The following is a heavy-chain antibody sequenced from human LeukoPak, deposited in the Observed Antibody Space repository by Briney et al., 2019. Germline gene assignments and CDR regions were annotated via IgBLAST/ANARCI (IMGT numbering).Heavy chain of an antibody. CDR1: GFTFSSDA. Sequence: PGGSLRLSCSASGFTFSSDAMYWIRQAPGKGLEYVSGISSNGGSTNYADSVKGRFTISRDNSKNTLYLQMSSLRVEDTAVYDCVNGQGSDYWGQGTLVTVSS. CDR2: ISSNGGST. CDR3: VNGQGSDY. J-gene: IGHJ4*02. V-gene: IGHV3-64D*09.